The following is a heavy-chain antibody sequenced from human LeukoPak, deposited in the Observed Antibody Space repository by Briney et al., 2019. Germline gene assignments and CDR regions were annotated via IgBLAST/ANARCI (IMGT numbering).Heavy chain of an antibody. CDR2: ISGSGGGT. V-gene: IGHV3-23*01. Sequence: GGSLRLSCVVSGFTFSSFAMSWVRQAPGKELEWVSAISGSGGGTYYADSVKGRFTISRDNSKNTLYLQMNSLRAEDTAVYYCAKTVTGGRHGDFDYWGQGTLVTVSS. D-gene: IGHD4-17*01. J-gene: IGHJ4*02. CDR3: AKTVTGGRHGDFDY. CDR1: GFTFSSFA.